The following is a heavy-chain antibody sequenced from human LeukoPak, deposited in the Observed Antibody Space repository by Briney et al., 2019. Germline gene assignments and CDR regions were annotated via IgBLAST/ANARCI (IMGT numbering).Heavy chain of an antibody. J-gene: IGHJ6*02. V-gene: IGHV3-23*01. CDR2: IVGSGDST. Sequence: GGPLRLSCAASGFTFNSYEMNWVRQAPGKGLEWVSLIVGSGDSTYYADSVKGRFTISRDNSEHTVYLQMSSLRVEDTAVYYCAKEEVSGAQYYTYYGMDVWGQGTTVAVSS. CDR3: AKEEVSGAQYYTYYGMDV. CDR1: GFTFNSYE. D-gene: IGHD6-19*01.